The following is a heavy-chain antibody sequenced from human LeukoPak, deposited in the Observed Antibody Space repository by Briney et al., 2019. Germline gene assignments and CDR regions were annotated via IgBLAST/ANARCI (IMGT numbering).Heavy chain of an antibody. CDR1: GGSISSGDYY. J-gene: IGHJ4*02. CDR2: IYYSGST. Sequence: SQTLSLTCTVSGGSISSGDYYWGWIRQPQGKGLEWIVYIYYSGSTYYNPSLKSRVTISVDTSKNQFSLKLNSVTAADTAVYYCARDRYGIDYWGKGTLVTVSS. D-gene: IGHD5-18*01. CDR3: ARDRYGIDY. V-gene: IGHV4-30-4*08.